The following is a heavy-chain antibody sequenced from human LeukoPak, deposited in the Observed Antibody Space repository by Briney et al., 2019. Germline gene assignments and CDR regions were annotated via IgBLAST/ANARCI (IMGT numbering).Heavy chain of an antibody. CDR3: ARETVDTVTIDY. Sequence: PSETLSLTCTVSGGSISSGDYYWSWIRQPPGKGLEWIGYIYYSGSTYYNPSLKSRVTISVDTSKNQFSLKLSSVTAADTAVYYCARETVDTVTIDYWGQGTLVTVSS. CDR2: IYYSGST. CDR1: GGSISSGDYY. J-gene: IGHJ4*02. V-gene: IGHV4-30-4*01. D-gene: IGHD4-17*01.